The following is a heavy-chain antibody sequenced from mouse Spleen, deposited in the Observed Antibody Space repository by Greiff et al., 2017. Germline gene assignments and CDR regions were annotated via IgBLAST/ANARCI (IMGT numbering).Heavy chain of an antibody. CDR2: ISGGGSYT. CDR1: GFAFSSYG. D-gene: IGHD2-1*01. V-gene: IGHV5-9-2*01. Sequence: EVQLVESGGGLVKPGGSLKLSCAASGFAFSSYGMSWVRQTPEKRLEWVATISGGGSYTYYPDSVKGRFTISRDNAKNNLYLQMSSLRSEDTALYYCASYGNGYFDVWGAGTTVTVSS. J-gene: IGHJ1*01. CDR3: ASYGNGYFDV.